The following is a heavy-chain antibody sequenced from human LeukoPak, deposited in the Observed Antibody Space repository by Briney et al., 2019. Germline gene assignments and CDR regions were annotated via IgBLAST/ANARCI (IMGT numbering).Heavy chain of an antibody. CDR3: AKDSWGYVDTAMVSYFQH. J-gene: IGHJ1*01. CDR1: GFTFSSYA. CDR2: VSGSGGST. V-gene: IGHV3-23*01. Sequence: GGSLRLSCAASGFTFSSYAMSWVRQAPGKGLEWVSAVSGSGGSTYYADSVKGRFTISRDNSKNTPYLQMNSLRAEDTAVYYCAKDSWGYVDTAMVSYFQHWGQGTLVTVSS. D-gene: IGHD5-18*01.